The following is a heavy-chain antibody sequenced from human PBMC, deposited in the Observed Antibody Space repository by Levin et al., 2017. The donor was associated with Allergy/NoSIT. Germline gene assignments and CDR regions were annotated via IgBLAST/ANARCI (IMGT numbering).Heavy chain of an antibody. Sequence: PSETLSLTCTVSGGSFSSSDYYWGWIRQPPGTGLEWIGRIYYSGSTYYNPSLKSRVTISVETSKNQFSLRLSSLTAADTAVYYCARSDSSGWYKWFDPWGQGTLVTVSS. D-gene: IGHD6-19*01. J-gene: IGHJ5*02. CDR3: ARSDSSGWYKWFDP. CDR2: IYYSGST. CDR1: GGSFSSSDYY. V-gene: IGHV4-39*07.